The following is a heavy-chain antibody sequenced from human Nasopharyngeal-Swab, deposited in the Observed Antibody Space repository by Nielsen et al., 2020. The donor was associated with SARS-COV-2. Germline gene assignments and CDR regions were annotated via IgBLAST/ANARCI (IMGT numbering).Heavy chain of an antibody. CDR1: GGPFIGYQ. Sequence: SETLSLTCAVSGGPFIGYQWNWIRQPPGKGLEWIGEVDHSGNTNYNPSLKSRVIISADTSRNQFSLKLTSVTAADTAVYYCARRNWGLRYWGQGTLVTVSS. J-gene: IGHJ4*02. V-gene: IGHV4-34*01. D-gene: IGHD3-16*01. CDR3: ARRNWGLRY. CDR2: VDHSGNT.